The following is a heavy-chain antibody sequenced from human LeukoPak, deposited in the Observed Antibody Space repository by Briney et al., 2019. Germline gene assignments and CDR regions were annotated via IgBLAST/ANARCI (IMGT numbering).Heavy chain of an antibody. V-gene: IGHV4-30-4*02. CDR1: GDSISSASYY. Sequence: SETLSLTCKVSGDSISSASYYWSWIRQSPGKGLEWFGHIFYSGSTYYNPSLKSRVTISVDTSKNQFSLKLSSVTAADTAVYYCARDRNYYDSSGYYQGWFDPWGQGTLVTVSS. J-gene: IGHJ5*02. CDR2: IFYSGST. CDR3: ARDRNYYDSSGYYQGWFDP. D-gene: IGHD3-22*01.